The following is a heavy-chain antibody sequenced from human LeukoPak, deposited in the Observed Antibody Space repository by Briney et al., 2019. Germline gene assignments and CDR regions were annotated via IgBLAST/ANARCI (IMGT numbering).Heavy chain of an antibody. CDR3: APSGTYRSTDYYFDY. CDR1: GYTFTGYY. CDR2: INPDSGGT. V-gene: IGHV1-2*02. D-gene: IGHD1-26*01. Sequence: ASVKVSCKASGYTFTGYYIHWVRQAPGQGLEWMGWINPDSGGTNYAHKFQGRVTMTRDTSISTAYMELSRLRSDDTAVYFCAPSGTYRSTDYYFDYWGPGTLVTVSS. J-gene: IGHJ4*02.